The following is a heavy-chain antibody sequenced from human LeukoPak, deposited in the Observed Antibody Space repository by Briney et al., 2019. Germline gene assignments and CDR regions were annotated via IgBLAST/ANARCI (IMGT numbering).Heavy chain of an antibody. Sequence: GGSLRLSCAASGFTFDDYAMNWVRQVPGRGLEWVSGINWNGRITEYADSVKDRFTISRQNTKNSLYLYMNNLGGEDTALYFCARGSVQLWLRDTYYYMDVWGKGTTVTAS. CDR1: GFTFDDYA. D-gene: IGHD5-18*01. CDR3: ARGSVQLWLRDTYYYMDV. CDR2: INWNGRIT. J-gene: IGHJ6*03. V-gene: IGHV3-20*04.